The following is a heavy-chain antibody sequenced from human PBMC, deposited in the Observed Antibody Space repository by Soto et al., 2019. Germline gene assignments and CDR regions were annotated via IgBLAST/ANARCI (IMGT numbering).Heavy chain of an antibody. CDR1: GGSFSGYY. V-gene: IGHV4-34*01. D-gene: IGHD2-21*01. J-gene: IGHJ6*03. CDR3: AREKPIVNYYYYYMDV. Sequence: SETLSLTCAVYGGSFSGYYWSWIRQPPGKGLEWIGEINHSGSTNYNPSLKSRVTISVDTSKNQFSLKLSSVTAADTAVHYCAREKPIVNYYYYYMDVWGKGTTVTVSS. CDR2: INHSGST.